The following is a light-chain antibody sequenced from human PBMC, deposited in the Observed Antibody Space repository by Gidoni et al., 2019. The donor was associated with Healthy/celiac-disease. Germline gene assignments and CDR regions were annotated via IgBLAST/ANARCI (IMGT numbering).Light chain of an antibody. CDR2: SNN. J-gene: IGLJ3*02. Sequence: QSVLTQPPSASGPPGQRVTISCSGSSSNIGSNTVNWYQQLPGTAPKLLIYSNNQRPSGAPDRFSGSKSGTSASLAISGLQSEDEADYYCAAWDDSLNAVFGGGTKLTVL. CDR3: AAWDDSLNAV. CDR1: SSNIGSNT. V-gene: IGLV1-44*01.